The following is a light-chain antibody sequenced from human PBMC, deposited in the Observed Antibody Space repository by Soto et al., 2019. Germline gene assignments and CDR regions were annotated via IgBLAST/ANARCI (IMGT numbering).Light chain of an antibody. V-gene: IGKV3-15*01. J-gene: IGKJ5*01. CDR2: TSA. CDR1: QSVSSN. CDR3: QQYDNWPPTT. Sequence: EVVMTQSPATLPVSLGERATLSCRASQSVSSNVAWYQQKPGLAPRLLIHTSATRATGIPARFSGRGSGTFFTLTISGLRSEDFATYYCQQYDNWPPTTFGQGTRL.